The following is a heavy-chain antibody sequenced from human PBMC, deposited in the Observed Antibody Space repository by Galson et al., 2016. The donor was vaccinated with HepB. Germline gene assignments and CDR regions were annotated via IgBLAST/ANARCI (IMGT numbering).Heavy chain of an antibody. CDR3: ARARGRDTRDFDY. Sequence: SLRLSCAASGFTFSDYYMSWIRQAPGKGLEWLSYITSGSTIYYADSVKGRFTISRANAKNSLYLQMNSLGDEDTAVYYCARARGRDTRDFDYWGQGTLVTVSS. V-gene: IGHV3-11*01. D-gene: IGHD3-10*01. CDR1: GFTFSDYY. CDR2: ITSGSTI. J-gene: IGHJ4*02.